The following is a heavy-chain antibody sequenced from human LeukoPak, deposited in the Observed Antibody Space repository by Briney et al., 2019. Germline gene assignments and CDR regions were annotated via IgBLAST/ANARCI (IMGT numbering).Heavy chain of an antibody. D-gene: IGHD1-14*01. CDR2: TYYRSKWYN. Sequence: SQTLSLTCAISGDSVSSNSATWNWIRQSPSRGLEWLGRTYYRSKWYNDDAVSVKSRITITPDTSKSQFSLQLNSVTPEDTAVHYCARGVGSITQGDAFDIWGQGTMVTVSS. J-gene: IGHJ3*02. CDR1: GDSVSSNSAT. V-gene: IGHV6-1*01. CDR3: ARGVGSITQGDAFDI.